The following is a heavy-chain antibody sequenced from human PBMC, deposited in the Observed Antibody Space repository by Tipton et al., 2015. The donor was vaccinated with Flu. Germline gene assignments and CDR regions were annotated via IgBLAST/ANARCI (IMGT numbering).Heavy chain of an antibody. J-gene: IGHJ4*02. CDR3: ARDYYGSGSYYGPFDY. V-gene: IGHV4-39*07. CDR1: GGSITSSNHY. D-gene: IGHD3-10*01. CDR2: VYYSGST. Sequence: TLSLTCSVSGGSITSSNHYWGWIRQPPGKGLEWIGSVYYSGSTYYNPSLNSRVTISVDTSKNQFSLRLSSVTAADTAVYYCARDYYGSGSYYGPFDYWGQGTLVTVSA.